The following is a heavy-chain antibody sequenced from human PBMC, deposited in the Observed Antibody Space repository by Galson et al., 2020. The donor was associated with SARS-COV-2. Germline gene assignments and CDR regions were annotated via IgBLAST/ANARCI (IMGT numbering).Heavy chain of an antibody. V-gene: IGHV3-23*01. CDR1: GFSFSVYA. CDR2: IAGSGGNI. CDR3: AKKFLGSHPFDD. J-gene: IGHJ4*02. Sequence: QAGGSLRLSCVGSGFSFSVYAMAWVRQAPGKGLEWVSSIAGSGGNIDYTDSVKGRFTISRDNSKNTLYLQMNSLRGEDTAVYYCAKKFLGSHPFDDWGQGTLVTVAS. D-gene: IGHD3-16*01.